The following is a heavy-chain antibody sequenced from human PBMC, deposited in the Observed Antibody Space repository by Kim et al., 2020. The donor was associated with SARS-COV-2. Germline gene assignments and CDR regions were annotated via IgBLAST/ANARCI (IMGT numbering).Heavy chain of an antibody. CDR2: FDPEDGET. Sequence: ASVKVSCKVSGYTLTELSMHWVRQAPGKGLEWMGGFDPEDGETIYAQKFQGRVTMTEDTSTDTAYMELSSLRSEDTAVYYCATRPAAAAQGRWFDPWGQGNLVTVTS. CDR1: GYTLTELS. V-gene: IGHV1-24*01. D-gene: IGHD6-13*01. J-gene: IGHJ5*02. CDR3: ATRPAAAAQGRWFDP.